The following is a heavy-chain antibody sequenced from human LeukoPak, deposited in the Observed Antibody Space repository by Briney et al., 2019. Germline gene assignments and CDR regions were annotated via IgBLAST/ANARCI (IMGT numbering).Heavy chain of an antibody. CDR3: AGDPPGIASSGTYR. CDR1: GYTFTSYG. J-gene: IGHJ5*02. D-gene: IGHD6-13*01. V-gene: IGHV1-18*01. CDR2: ISAYNGNT. Sequence: ASVKVSCKASGYTFTSYGISWVRQAPGQGLEWMGWISAYNGNTNYAQKLQGRVTMTTDTSTSTAYMELRSLRAEDTAVYYCAGDPPGIASSGTYRWGQGTLVTVSS.